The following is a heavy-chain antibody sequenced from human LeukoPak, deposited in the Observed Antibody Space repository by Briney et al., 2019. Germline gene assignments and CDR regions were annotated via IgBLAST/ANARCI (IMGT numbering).Heavy chain of an antibody. CDR2: IYHSGST. Sequence: PSETLSLTCAVSGGSISSGGYSWSWIRQPPGKGLEWIGYIYHSGSTYYNPSLKSRVTISVDRSKNQFSLKLSSVTAADTAVYYCARGVGYNYDSDYYYYYGMDVWGQGTTVTVSS. V-gene: IGHV4-30-2*01. D-gene: IGHD5-24*01. CDR1: GGSISSGGYS. J-gene: IGHJ6*02. CDR3: ARGVGYNYDSDYYYYYGMDV.